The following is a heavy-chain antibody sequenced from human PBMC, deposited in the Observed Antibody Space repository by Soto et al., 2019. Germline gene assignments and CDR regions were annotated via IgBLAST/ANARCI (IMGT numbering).Heavy chain of an antibody. Sequence: GASVKVSCKASGGTFSSYAISWVRQAPGQGLEWMGGIIPIFGTANYAQKFQGRVTITADESTSTAYMELSSLRSEDTAVYYCARAGVAAAGTLDYWGQGTLVTVPQ. J-gene: IGHJ4*02. CDR3: ARAGVAAAGTLDY. D-gene: IGHD6-13*01. V-gene: IGHV1-69*13. CDR2: IIPIFGTA. CDR1: GGTFSSYA.